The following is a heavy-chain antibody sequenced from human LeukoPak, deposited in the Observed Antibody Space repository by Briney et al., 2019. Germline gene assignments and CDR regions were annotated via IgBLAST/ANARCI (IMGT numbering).Heavy chain of an antibody. CDR3: ARRYTRSSEGFDY. V-gene: IGHV1-2*02. CDR1: GYTFTGYY. J-gene: IGHJ4*02. Sequence: GASVKVSCKASGYTFTGYYMHWVRQAPGQGLEWMGWINPNSGGTNYAQKFQGRVTMTRNTSISTAYMELSRLRSDDTAVYYCARRYTRSSEGFDYWGQGTLVTVSS. CDR2: INPNSGGT. D-gene: IGHD6-6*01.